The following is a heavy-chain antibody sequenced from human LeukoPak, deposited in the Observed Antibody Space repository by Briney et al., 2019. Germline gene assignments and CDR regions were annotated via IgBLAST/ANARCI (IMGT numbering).Heavy chain of an antibody. CDR1: GYTFTSYY. CDR3: ARDNGGTAMAYYYYYYMDV. CDR2: MNPNSGNT. V-gene: IGHV1-8*02. Sequence: ASVKVSCKASGYTFTSYYMHWVRQAPGEGLEWMGWMNPNSGNTGYAQKFQGRVRMIRNTSISTAYMELSSLRSEDTAVYYCARDNGGTAMAYYYYYYMDVWGKGTTVTISS. D-gene: IGHD5-18*01. J-gene: IGHJ6*03.